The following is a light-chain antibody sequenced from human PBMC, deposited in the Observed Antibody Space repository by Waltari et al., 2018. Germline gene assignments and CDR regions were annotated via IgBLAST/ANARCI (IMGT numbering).Light chain of an antibody. Sequence: DIQMTQSPSSVSASVGDRVTITCRASQAISSWLAWYQQKPGKAPKLLIYAASSLQSGVPSRFSGSGFGTDFTLTINSLQAEDVAVYWCQQYITSPVTFGQGTRLEIK. CDR3: QQYITSPVT. CDR2: AAS. CDR1: QAISSW. J-gene: IGKJ5*01. V-gene: IGKV1-12*01.